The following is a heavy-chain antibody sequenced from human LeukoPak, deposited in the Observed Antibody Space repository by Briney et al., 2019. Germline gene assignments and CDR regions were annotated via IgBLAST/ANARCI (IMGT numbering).Heavy chain of an antibody. V-gene: IGHV4-4*02. CDR1: GGSISSSNW. D-gene: IGHD5-12*01. CDR3: ARGGQGWWLRMGGWKPIDY. J-gene: IGHJ4*02. Sequence: PSGTLSLTCAVSGGSISSSNWWSWVRQPPGQGLEWIGEIYHSGSTNYNPSLKSRVTISVDKSKNQFSLNLSSVTAADTAVYYCARGGQGWWLRMGGWKPIDYWGQGTLVTVSS. CDR2: IYHSGST.